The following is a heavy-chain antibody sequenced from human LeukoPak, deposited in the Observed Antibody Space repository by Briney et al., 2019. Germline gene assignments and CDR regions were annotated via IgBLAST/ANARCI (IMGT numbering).Heavy chain of an antibody. CDR1: GYSFTTYW. V-gene: IGHV5-10-1*01. Sequence: GESLKISCKGSGYSFTTYWISWVRQMPGKGLEWMGRIDPSDSYTNYSPSFQGHVTISADKSISTPYLQWSSLKASDTAMYYCARRPHEYYHGSGSYGAGMDVWGQGTTVTVSS. J-gene: IGHJ6*02. CDR3: ARRPHEYYHGSGSYGAGMDV. D-gene: IGHD3-10*01. CDR2: IDPSDSYT.